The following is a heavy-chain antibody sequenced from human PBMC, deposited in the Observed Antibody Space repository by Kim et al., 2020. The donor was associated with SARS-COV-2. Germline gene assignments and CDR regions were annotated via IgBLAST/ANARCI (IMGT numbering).Heavy chain of an antibody. D-gene: IGHD3-3*01. J-gene: IGHJ6*02. V-gene: IGHV4-59*13. CDR2: IYYSGST. Sequence: SETLSLTYTVSGGSISSYYWSWIRQPPGKGLEWIGYIYYSGSTNYNPSLKSRVTISVDTSKNQFSLKLSSVTAADTAVYYCARGQRITIFGVVREIDVWGQGTTVTVSS. CDR1: GGSISSYY. CDR3: ARGQRITIFGVVREIDV.